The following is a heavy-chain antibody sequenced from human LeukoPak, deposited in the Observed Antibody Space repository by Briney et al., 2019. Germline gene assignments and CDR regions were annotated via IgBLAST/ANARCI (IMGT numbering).Heavy chain of an antibody. D-gene: IGHD3-16*01. Sequence: GGSLRLSCAASGFAFSTHWMSWVRQAPGKGLEWVANIKEDGSERHYVDSVKGRFTISRDNAKNALYLQMSSLRADDTAVYYCARDWAETGVWXXGTXVXVSS. CDR3: ARDWAETGV. J-gene: IGHJ6*04. CDR2: IKEDGSER. V-gene: IGHV3-7*01. CDR1: GFAFSTHW.